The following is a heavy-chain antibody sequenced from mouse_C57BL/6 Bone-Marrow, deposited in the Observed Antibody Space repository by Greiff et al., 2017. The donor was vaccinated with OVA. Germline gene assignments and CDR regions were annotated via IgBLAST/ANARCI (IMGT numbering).Heavy chain of an antibody. V-gene: IGHV5-9-1*02. CDR2: ISRGGDYI. Sequence: EVKLVESGEGLVKPGGSLKLSCAASGFTFSSYAMSWVRQTPEKRLEWVAYISRGGDYIYYADTVKGRFTISRDNARNTLYLQMSSLKSEDSAMYYCTRDCYYAMDYWGKGTSVTVSS. J-gene: IGHJ4*01. CDR3: TRDCYYAMDY. CDR1: GFTFSSYA.